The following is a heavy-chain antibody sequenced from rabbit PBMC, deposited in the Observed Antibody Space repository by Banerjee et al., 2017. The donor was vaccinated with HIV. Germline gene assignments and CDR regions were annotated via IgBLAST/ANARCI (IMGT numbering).Heavy chain of an antibody. J-gene: IGHJ4*01. V-gene: IGHV1S45*01. CDR1: GFTISNKYV. CDR2: INSSSGNT. D-gene: IGHD1-1*01. Sequence: QEQLVESGGDLVTPGGTLTLTCTASGFTISNKYVMCWVRQAPGKGLEWIACINSSSGNTVYASWAKGRFTISKTSSTTVTLQMTSLTAADTATYFCARDWAYGSTSGYFGLWGQGTLVTVS. CDR3: ARDWAYGSTSGYFGL.